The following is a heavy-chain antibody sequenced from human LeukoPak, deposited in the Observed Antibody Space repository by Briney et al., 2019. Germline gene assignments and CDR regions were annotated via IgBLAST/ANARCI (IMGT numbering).Heavy chain of an antibody. CDR2: ISYDGSNK. V-gene: IGHV3-30*18. J-gene: IGHJ4*02. Sequence: GGSLRLSCAASGFTFSSYGMHWVRQAPGKGLEWVAVISYDGSNKYYADSVKGRFTISRDNSKNTLYLQMNSLRAEDTAVYYCAKEGAYSNYGGPGAGIDYWGQGTLVTVSS. CDR3: AKEGAYSNYGGPGAGIDY. D-gene: IGHD4-11*01. CDR1: GFTFSSYG.